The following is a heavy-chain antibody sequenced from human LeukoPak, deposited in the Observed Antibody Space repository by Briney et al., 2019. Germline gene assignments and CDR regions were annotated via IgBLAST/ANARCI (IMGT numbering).Heavy chain of an antibody. CDR3: ARGIFYGYGYYYYYYYYMDV. CDR1: GYTFTSYY. D-gene: IGHD5-18*01. Sequence: ASVKVSCKASGYTFTSYYIHWVRQAPGQGLEWMGIINPSDGSTSYAQKFQGRVTMTRDMSTSTAYMELSSLRSEDTAVYYCARGIFYGYGYYYYYYYYMDVWGKGTTVTISS. V-gene: IGHV1-46*01. J-gene: IGHJ6*03. CDR2: INPSDGST.